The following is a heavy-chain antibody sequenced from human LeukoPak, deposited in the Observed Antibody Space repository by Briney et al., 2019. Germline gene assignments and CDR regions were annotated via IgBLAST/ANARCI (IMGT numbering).Heavy chain of an antibody. Sequence: GGSLRLSCAASGFTFSSYGMHWVRQAPGKGLEWVAVISYDGGNKYYADSVKGRFTISRDNSKNTLYLQMNSLRAEDTAVYYCARRRDGYNYYYYGMDVWGQGTTVTVSS. D-gene: IGHD5-24*01. CDR2: ISYDGGNK. CDR3: ARRRDGYNYYYYGMDV. V-gene: IGHV3-30*03. CDR1: GFTFSSYG. J-gene: IGHJ6*02.